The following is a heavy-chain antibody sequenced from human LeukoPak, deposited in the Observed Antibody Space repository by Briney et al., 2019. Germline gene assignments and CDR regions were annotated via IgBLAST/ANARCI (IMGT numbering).Heavy chain of an antibody. D-gene: IGHD1-26*01. Sequence: ASVKVSCKASGYTFGSYEINWVRQATGQGPEWMGWMNSNTGNTGYAQKFQGRVTMTRNTSITTAYMELSSLRSEDTAVYYCARGHTVSSGSYVYWGQGTLVTVSS. V-gene: IGHV1-8*01. CDR3: ARGHTVSSGSYVY. CDR2: MNSNTGNT. J-gene: IGHJ4*02. CDR1: GYTFGSYE.